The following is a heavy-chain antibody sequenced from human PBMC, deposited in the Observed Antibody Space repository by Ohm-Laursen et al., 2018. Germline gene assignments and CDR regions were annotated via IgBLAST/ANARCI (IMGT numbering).Heavy chain of an antibody. J-gene: IGHJ4*02. Sequence: SLRLSCAASGFTFSSYDMSWVRQAPGKGLEWISAISNSGSAKYYADSVKGRFTISRDNSKNTLYLQMNSLSAEDTALYYCAKPFNGYYDSTSGPYDYWGQGTLVTVSS. CDR3: AKPFNGYYDSTSGPYDY. CDR1: GFTFSSYD. D-gene: IGHD3-22*01. CDR2: ISNSGSAK. V-gene: IGHV3-23*01.